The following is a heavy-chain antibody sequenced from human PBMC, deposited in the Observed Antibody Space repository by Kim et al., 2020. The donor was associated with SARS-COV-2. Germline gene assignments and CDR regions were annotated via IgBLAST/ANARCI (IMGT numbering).Heavy chain of an antibody. Sequence: SETLSLTCTVSGGSISSYYWSWIRQPPGKGLEWIGYIYYSGSTNYNPSLKSRVTISVDTSKNQFSLKLSSVTAADTAVYYCARSVRGYSSSSLVYWGQGTLVTVSS. CDR1: GGSISSYY. J-gene: IGHJ4*02. D-gene: IGHD6-6*01. V-gene: IGHV4-59*08. CDR2: IYYSGST. CDR3: ARSVRGYSSSSLVY.